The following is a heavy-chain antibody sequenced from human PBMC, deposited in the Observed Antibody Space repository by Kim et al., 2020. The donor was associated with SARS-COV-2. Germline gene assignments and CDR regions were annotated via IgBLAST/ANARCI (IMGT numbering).Heavy chain of an antibody. V-gene: IGHV1-69*13. CDR2: IIPIFGTA. CDR1: GGTFSSYA. CDR3: ARDRLAPRSSSWSPMDV. D-gene: IGHD6-13*01. Sequence: SVKVSCKASGGTFSSYAISWVRQAPGQGLEWMGGIIPIFGTANYAQKFQGRVTITADESTSTAYMELSSLRSEDTAVYYCARDRLAPRSSSWSPMDVWGQGTTVTVSS. J-gene: IGHJ6*02.